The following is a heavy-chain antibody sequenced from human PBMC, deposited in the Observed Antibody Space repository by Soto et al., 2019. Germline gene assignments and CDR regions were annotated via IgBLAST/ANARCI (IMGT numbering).Heavy chain of an antibody. CDR1: GGSMSNYY. Sequence: QGQLQESGPGLVKPSETLSLTCTVSGGSMSNYYCNWIRQSAGKGLEWIGRIDASGSTNYNPSLKSRLTMSVDTSKNQFYLRLSSVTAADTAEYYCARGGHDFWSGPFDYWGQGTLVTVSS. V-gene: IGHV4-4*07. D-gene: IGHD3-3*01. CDR2: IDASGST. CDR3: ARGGHDFWSGPFDY. J-gene: IGHJ4*02.